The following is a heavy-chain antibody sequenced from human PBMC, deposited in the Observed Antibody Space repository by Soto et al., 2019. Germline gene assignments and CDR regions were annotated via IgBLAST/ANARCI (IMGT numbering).Heavy chain of an antibody. CDR2: MNGDGSST. J-gene: IGHJ4*02. Sequence: EVQLVESGGGLVQPGGSLRLSCAGSGFTFSSYWMHWVRQAPGKGLVWVSRMNGDGSSTSYADSVKGRFTISRDNAKNTLYLQMNSLRAEDTAVYFCARGGRSYGRGLDYWGQGTLVTVSS. D-gene: IGHD5-18*01. CDR1: GFTFSSYW. V-gene: IGHV3-74*01. CDR3: ARGGRSYGRGLDY.